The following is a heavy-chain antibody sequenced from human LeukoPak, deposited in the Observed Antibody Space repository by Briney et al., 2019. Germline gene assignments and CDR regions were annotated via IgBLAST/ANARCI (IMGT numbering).Heavy chain of an antibody. J-gene: IGHJ4*02. CDR2: IIPIFGTA. Sequence: ASVKVSCKASGGTFSSYAISWVRQAPGQGLEWMGGIIPIFGTANYAQKFQGRVTITADESTSTAYMELSSLRSEDTAVYYCATGYCSGGSCYFGAFDYWGQGTLVIVSS. D-gene: IGHD2-15*01. V-gene: IGHV1-69*13. CDR1: GGTFSSYA. CDR3: ATGYCSGGSCYFGAFDY.